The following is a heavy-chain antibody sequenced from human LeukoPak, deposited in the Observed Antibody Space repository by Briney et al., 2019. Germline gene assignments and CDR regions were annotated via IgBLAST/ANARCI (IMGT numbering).Heavy chain of an antibody. Sequence: ASVKVSCKASGYTFTSYGISWVRQAPGQGLEWMGWISAYNGNTNYAQKLQGSVTMTTDTSTSTAYMELRSLRSDDTAVYYCAREETYYYDSSGYYYFQHWGQGTLVTVSS. CDR1: GYTFTSYG. CDR3: AREETYYYDSSGYYYFQH. J-gene: IGHJ1*01. D-gene: IGHD3-22*01. V-gene: IGHV1-18*01. CDR2: ISAYNGNT.